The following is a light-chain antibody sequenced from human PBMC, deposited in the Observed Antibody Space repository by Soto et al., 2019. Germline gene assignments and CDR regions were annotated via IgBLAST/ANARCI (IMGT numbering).Light chain of an antibody. CDR3: QQYGSSPRT. V-gene: IGKV3-20*01. CDR1: QSVSSSY. J-gene: IGKJ1*01. CDR2: GAS. Sequence: EMVLTQSPGTLSLSPGERATLSCRASQSVSSSYLAWYQQKPGQAPRLLIYGASSRATGIPDRFSGSGSGTDFTLTISRLEPEDFAMYYCQQYGSSPRTFGQGTKVDIK.